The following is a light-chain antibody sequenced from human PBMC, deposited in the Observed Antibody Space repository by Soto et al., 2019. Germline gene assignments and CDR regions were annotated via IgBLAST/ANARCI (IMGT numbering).Light chain of an antibody. CDR2: GAS. Sequence: IQMTQSPSTLSASVGDRVTITCRASQSISSWLAWYQQKPGKPPKVLIYGASNLQSGVPPRFSGSGSGTDFTLAISSLQPEDSATYYCLQDINYPWTFGQGTKVDIK. CDR3: LQDINYPWT. CDR1: QSISSW. V-gene: IGKV1-5*01. J-gene: IGKJ1*01.